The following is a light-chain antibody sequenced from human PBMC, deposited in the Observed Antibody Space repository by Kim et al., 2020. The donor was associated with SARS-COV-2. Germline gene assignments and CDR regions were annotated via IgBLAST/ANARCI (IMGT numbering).Light chain of an antibody. CDR3: QQRSNWLT. J-gene: IGKJ4*01. V-gene: IGKV3-11*02. Sequence: SLYTGERATHSCRASHSVNNYFAWYQQKPGQAPRLLIYDAFNRATGIPARFSGSGSGRDYTLTISSLEPEDSAVYYCQQRSNWLTFGGGTKVDIK. CDR1: HSVNNY. CDR2: DAF.